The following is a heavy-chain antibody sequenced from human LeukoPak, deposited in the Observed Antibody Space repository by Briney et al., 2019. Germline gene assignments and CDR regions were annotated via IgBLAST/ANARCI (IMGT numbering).Heavy chain of an antibody. Sequence: GASVTVSRKASVGTFSSYAISWVRQAPGQGLAWMGRIIPILGIANYAQKFQGRVTITADKSTSTAYMELRSLRSEDTAVYYCASPNYSSSWGYFDYWGQGTLVTVSS. CDR1: VGTFSSYA. V-gene: IGHV1-69*04. CDR3: ASPNYSSSWGYFDY. CDR2: IIPILGIA. J-gene: IGHJ4*02. D-gene: IGHD6-13*01.